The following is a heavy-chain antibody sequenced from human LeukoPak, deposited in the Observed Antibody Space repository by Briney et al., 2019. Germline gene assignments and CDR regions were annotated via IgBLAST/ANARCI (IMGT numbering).Heavy chain of an antibody. CDR3: ARLGVRYSTSSWWFDP. V-gene: IGHV4-59*08. CDR1: GGSINSYY. D-gene: IGHD6-6*01. Sequence: SETLSLTCTVSGGSINSYYWSWVRQPPEKGLEWIGYIYYSGSTNYSPSLKSRVTISVDTSKNQFSLKLSSVTAADTAVYYCARLGVRYSTSSWWFDPWGQGTLVTVSS. J-gene: IGHJ5*02. CDR2: IYYSGST.